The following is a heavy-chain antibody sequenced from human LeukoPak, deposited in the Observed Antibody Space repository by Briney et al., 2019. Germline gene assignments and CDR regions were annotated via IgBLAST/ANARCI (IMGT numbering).Heavy chain of an antibody. CDR1: GFTFSSYG. J-gene: IGHJ4*02. CDR3: ARSRGAGPGAYFDY. CDR2: ISYDGKNE. V-gene: IGHV3-30*03. D-gene: IGHD6-19*01. Sequence: GRSLRLSCAASGFTFSSYGMHWVRQAPGKGLEWVAVISYDGKNEYYADSVKGRFTISRDNAKNSLFLQMNSLRAEDTAVYYCARSRGAGPGAYFDYWGQGTLVTVSS.